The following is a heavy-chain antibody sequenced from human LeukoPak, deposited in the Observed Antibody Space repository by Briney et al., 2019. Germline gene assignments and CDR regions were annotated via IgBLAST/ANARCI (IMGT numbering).Heavy chain of an antibody. Sequence: ASGKASCKPLGYIFISYVISSVRQAPGHLLECMGWISAYNGNTNYAQELQGRVTMTTDTSTSTTYMELRSLRSDDTAVYYCARDRRSYCSGAGCDSGNDYWGQGTLVTVSS. CDR1: GYIFISYV. J-gene: IGHJ4*02. CDR3: ARDRRSYCSGAGCDSGNDY. V-gene: IGHV1-18*01. CDR2: ISAYNGNT. D-gene: IGHD2-15*01.